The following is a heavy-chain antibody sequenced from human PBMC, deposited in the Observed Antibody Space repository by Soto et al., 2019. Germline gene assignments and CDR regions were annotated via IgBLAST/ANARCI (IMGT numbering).Heavy chain of an antibody. CDR2: LSVTGGGP. CDR3: AKGRETTTPAKFCCDN. CDR1: GFSFSSYD. J-gene: IGHJ4*02. Sequence: EVRLLESGGGLVQPGGSLRLSCAASGFSFSSYDMTWVRQAPGQGLEWVSSLSVTGGGPYYADSVRGRFTMSRDNSKNTLALEMSGLRADDSAVYYCAKGRETTTPAKFCCDNWGQGTLVTVSS. V-gene: IGHV3-23*01. D-gene: IGHD1-26*01.